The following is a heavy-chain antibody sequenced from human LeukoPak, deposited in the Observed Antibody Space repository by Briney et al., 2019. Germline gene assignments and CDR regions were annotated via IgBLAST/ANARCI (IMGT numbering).Heavy chain of an antibody. V-gene: IGHV3-9*02. CDR1: GFTSDNYA. J-gene: IGHJ5*02. CDR3: AKAGMVRGVPKGDWFDP. CDR2: ISWISDTI. D-gene: IGHD3-10*01. Sequence: PGGSLRLSCAAAGFTSDNYAMHWVRQAPRKGLEWVSGISWISDTIDYADSVKGRFTISRDKAKHSLYLQMNSLRAEDTGLYYCAKAGMVRGVPKGDWFDPWGQGTLVTVYS.